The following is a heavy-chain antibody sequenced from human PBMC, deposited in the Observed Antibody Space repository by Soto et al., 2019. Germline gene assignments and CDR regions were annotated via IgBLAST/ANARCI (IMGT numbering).Heavy chain of an antibody. V-gene: IGHV4-39*01. D-gene: IGHD3-16*01. CDR1: GGSISSNSYY. CDR2: LFYSGAT. CDR3: ARHAAYDSVWGASDGRDY. J-gene: IGHJ4*02. Sequence: QLQLQASGPGLVKPSETMSLACTVSGGSISSNSYYWDWIRQPPGKGLEWIGSLFYSGATYHNPSLQRRVTISVDTSKNHFALHLSSVTPADTAVYYCARHAAYDSVWGASDGRDYWGQGTLVTVSS.